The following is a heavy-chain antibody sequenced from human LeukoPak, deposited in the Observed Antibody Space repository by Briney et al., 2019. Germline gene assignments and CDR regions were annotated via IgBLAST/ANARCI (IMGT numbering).Heavy chain of an antibody. D-gene: IGHD3-10*01. CDR1: GYTFTGYY. CDR3: ARLAIGYGSGSQALSFDY. V-gene: IGHV1-2*06. CDR2: INPNSGGT. J-gene: IGHJ4*02. Sequence: GASVKVSCKASGYTFTGYYMHWVRQAPGQGLEWMGRINPNSGGTNYAQKFQGRVTMTRDTSISTAYMELSRLRSDDTAVYYCARLAIGYGSGSQALSFDYWGQGTLVTVSS.